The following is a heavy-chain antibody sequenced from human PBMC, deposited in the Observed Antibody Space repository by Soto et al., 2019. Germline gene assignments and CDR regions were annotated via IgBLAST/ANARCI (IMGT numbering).Heavy chain of an antibody. D-gene: IGHD2-15*01. Sequence: SVNLYCKASGGTLSSYVVSWLRQAPGQGLEWMGGIIPIFGTANYAQKFQGRVTITADESTSTAYMELSSLRSEDTAVYYCVAYPYCSGGSCYSGDYYYYYGMDVWGQGTTVTVSS. V-gene: IGHV1-69*13. J-gene: IGHJ6*02. CDR3: VAYPYCSGGSCYSGDYYYYYGMDV. CDR2: IIPIFGTA. CDR1: GGTLSSYV.